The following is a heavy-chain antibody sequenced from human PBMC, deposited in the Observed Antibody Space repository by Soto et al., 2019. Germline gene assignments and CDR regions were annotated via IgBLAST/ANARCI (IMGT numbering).Heavy chain of an antibody. CDR1: GFTLSSYA. CDR2: IGGGGGST. D-gene: IGHD2-15*01. J-gene: IGHJ6*02. Sequence: GGSLRLSCAASGFTLSSYAMSWVRQAPGKGLEWVPAIGGGGGSTYYADSVKGRFTISRDNSKNTLYLQMSSLRADDTAIYYCAKGTLSRMDVWGQGTTVTVSS. V-gene: IGHV3-23*01. CDR3: AKGTLSRMDV.